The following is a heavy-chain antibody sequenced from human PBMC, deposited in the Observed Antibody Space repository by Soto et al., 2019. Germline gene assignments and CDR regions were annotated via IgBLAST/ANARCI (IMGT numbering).Heavy chain of an antibody. Sequence: GGSLRLSCAASGFTFSSYAMHWVRQAPGKGLEWVAVISYDGSNKYYADSVKGRFTISRDNSKNTLYLQMNSLRAEDTAVYYCARDGIYDSSGYLDYWGQGTLVTVSS. J-gene: IGHJ4*02. CDR3: ARDGIYDSSGYLDY. D-gene: IGHD3-22*01. V-gene: IGHV3-30-3*01. CDR2: ISYDGSNK. CDR1: GFTFSSYA.